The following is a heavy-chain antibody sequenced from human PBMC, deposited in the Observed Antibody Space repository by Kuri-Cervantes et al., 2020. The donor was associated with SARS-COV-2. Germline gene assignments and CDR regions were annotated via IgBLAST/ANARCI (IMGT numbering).Heavy chain of an antibody. Sequence: SETLSLTCAVYGGSFSGYYWSWIRQPPGKGLEWIGEINHSGSTNYNPSLKSRVTISVDTSKNQFSLKLSSVTAADTAVYYYAGSSKYYYYMDVWGKGTTVTVSS. CDR2: INHSGST. J-gene: IGHJ6*03. CDR1: GGSFSGYY. D-gene: IGHD2-2*01. CDR3: AGSSKYYYYMDV. V-gene: IGHV4-34*01.